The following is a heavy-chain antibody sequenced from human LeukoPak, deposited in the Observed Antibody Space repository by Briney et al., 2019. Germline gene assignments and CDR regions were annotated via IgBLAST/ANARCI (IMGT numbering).Heavy chain of an antibody. V-gene: IGHV1-8*01. CDR2: MNPNSGNT. CDR3: ARGIRAGGLGWLVYYFDY. J-gene: IGHJ4*02. CDR1: GYTFTSYD. Sequence: ASVKVSCKASGYTFTSYDINWVRQATGQGLEWMGWMNPNSGNTGYAQKFQGRVTMTRDTSTSTVYMELSSLRSEDTAVYYCARGIRAGGLGWLVYYFDYWGQGTLVTVSS. D-gene: IGHD3-3*01.